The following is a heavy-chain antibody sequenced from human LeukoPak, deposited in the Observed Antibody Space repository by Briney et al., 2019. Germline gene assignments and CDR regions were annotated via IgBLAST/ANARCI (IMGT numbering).Heavy chain of an antibody. CDR1: GYSFTSYW. J-gene: IGHJ6*03. D-gene: IGHD1-1*01. CDR2: IYPGDSDT. V-gene: IGHV5-51*01. CDR3: ARTGGTGTPDGYYYYYYMDV. Sequence: GESLKISCKGSGYSFTSYWIGWVRQMPGKGLEWMGIIYPGDSDTRYSPSFQGQVTISAAKSISTAYLQWSSLKASDTAMYYCARTGGTGTPDGYYYYYYMDVWGKGTTVTVSS.